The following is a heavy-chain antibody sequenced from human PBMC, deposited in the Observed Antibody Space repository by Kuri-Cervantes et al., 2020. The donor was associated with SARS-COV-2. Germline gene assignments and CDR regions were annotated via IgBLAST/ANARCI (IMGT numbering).Heavy chain of an antibody. J-gene: IGHJ4*02. V-gene: IGHV3-48*03. CDR3: ASGYSIVY. CDR1: GFTFSSYE. Sequence: GESLKISCAASGFTFSSYEMNWVRQAPGKGLEWVSYISSSGSTIYYADSVKGRFTISRDNSRNTLYLQMNSLRAEDTAVYYCASGYSIVYWGQGTLVTVSS. CDR2: ISSSGSTI. D-gene: IGHD3-22*01.